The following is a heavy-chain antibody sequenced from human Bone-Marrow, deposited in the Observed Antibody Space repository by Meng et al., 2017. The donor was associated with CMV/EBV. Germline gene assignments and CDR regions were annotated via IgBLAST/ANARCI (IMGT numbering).Heavy chain of an antibody. Sequence: GESLKISCAASGFTFSSYAMSWVRQAPGKGLEWVSAISGSGGSTYYADSVKGRFTISRDNSKNTLYLQMNSLRAEDTAVYYCAEDSTRNRYYFDYWGQGTLVTVSS. D-gene: IGHD5/OR15-5a*01. CDR1: GFTFSSYA. V-gene: IGHV3-23*01. CDR3: AEDSTRNRYYFDY. J-gene: IGHJ4*02. CDR2: ISGSGGST.